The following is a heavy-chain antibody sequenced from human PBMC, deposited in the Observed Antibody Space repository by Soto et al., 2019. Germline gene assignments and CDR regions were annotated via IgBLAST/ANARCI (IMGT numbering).Heavy chain of an antibody. J-gene: IGHJ4*01. CDR3: ARDMSKWSVGSSPRDY. Sequence: ASVKVSCKASGYTFTSYGISWVRQAPGQGLEWMGWISAYNGNTNYAQKLQGRVTMTTDTSTSTAYMELRSLRSDDTAVYYCARDMSKWSVGSSPRDYWGPETLVSVSS. CDR2: ISAYNGNT. V-gene: IGHV1-18*01. D-gene: IGHD2-15*01. CDR1: GYTFTSYG.